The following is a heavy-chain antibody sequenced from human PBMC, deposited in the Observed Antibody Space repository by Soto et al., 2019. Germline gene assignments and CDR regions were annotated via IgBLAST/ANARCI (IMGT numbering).Heavy chain of an antibody. V-gene: IGHV3-30-3*01. CDR3: ARESPYYYDSSGYSAFDI. Sequence: GGSLRLSCAASGFTFSSYAMHWVRQAPGKGLEWVAVISYDGSNKYYAVSVKGRFTISRDNSKNTLYLQMNSLRAEDTAVFYCARESPYYYDSSGYSAFDIWGQGTMVTVSS. J-gene: IGHJ3*02. CDR2: ISYDGSNK. D-gene: IGHD3-22*01. CDR1: GFTFSSYA.